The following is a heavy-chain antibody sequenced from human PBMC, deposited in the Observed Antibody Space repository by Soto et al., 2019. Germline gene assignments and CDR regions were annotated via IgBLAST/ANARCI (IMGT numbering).Heavy chain of an antibody. CDR1: GYTFTSYY. D-gene: IGHD6-19*01. CDR2: INPSGGST. J-gene: IGHJ6*02. Sequence: GASVKVYCKASGYTFTSYYMHWVRQAPGQGLEWMGIINPSGGSTSYAQKFQGRVTITRDTSASTAYMELSSLRSEDTAVYYCASQIAVAALRKYYYYGMDVWGQGTTVTVSS. V-gene: IGHV1-46*01. CDR3: ASQIAVAALRKYYYYGMDV.